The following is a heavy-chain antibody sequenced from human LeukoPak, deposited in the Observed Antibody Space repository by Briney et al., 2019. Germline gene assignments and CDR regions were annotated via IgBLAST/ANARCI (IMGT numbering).Heavy chain of an antibody. J-gene: IGHJ6*03. D-gene: IGHD1-1*01. CDR2: SESGARGYAT. CDR1: GFTFSGSA. Sequence: AGSLRLSCAASGFTFSGSALHWVRKAPRKGLEWVGQSESGARGYATAYAASVKGRFTISRDDSKNTAFLQMNNLQTDDTAVYYCTGEKEAYNFGLAYYYYYMDVWGKGTTVTVSS. V-gene: IGHV3-73*01. CDR3: TGEKEAYNFGLAYYYYYMDV.